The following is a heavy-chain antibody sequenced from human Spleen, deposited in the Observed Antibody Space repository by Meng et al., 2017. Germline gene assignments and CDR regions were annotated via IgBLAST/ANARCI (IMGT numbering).Heavy chain of an antibody. CDR3: ASCGDGYDSLCYFDY. J-gene: IGHJ4*02. CDR2: INHSGST. D-gene: IGHD5-24*01. V-gene: IGHV4-34*01. Sequence: QVTLQQWGAGLLKPSETLSLTCAVYGGSFSGYYWSWIRQPPGKGLEWIGEINHSGSTNYNPSLKSRVTISVDTSKNQFSLKLSSVTAADTAVYYCASCGDGYDSLCYFDYWGQGTLVTVSS. CDR1: GGSFSGYY.